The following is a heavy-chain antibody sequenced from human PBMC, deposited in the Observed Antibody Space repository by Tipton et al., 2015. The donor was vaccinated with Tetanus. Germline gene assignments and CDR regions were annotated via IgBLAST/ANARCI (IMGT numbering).Heavy chain of an antibody. CDR1: GGSINTGDYY. J-gene: IGHJ4*02. CDR3: ARANYDSSKKGPFDS. Sequence: TLSLTCNVSGGSINTGDYYWSWIRQSPGKGLEWIGHVYYSGRTYYNPPLKSRVTISADTSRNQFSLKLTSVTAADTAVYYCARANYDSSKKGPFDSWGQGSLVIVSS. D-gene: IGHD1-7*01. V-gene: IGHV4-30-4*01. CDR2: VYYSGRT.